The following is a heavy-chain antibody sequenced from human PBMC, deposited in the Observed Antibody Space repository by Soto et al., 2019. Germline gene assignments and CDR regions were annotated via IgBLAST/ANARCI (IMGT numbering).Heavy chain of an antibody. V-gene: IGHV1-18*01. Sequence: GSVKVSCKASGYTFTSYGISWVRQAPGQGLEWMGWISAYNGNTNYAQKLQDRVTMTTDTSTSTAYMELRSLRSDDTAVYYCARVDKRRYYYDSSGYPDAFDIWGQGTMVTVSS. CDR3: ARVDKRRYYYDSSGYPDAFDI. CDR2: ISAYNGNT. J-gene: IGHJ3*02. D-gene: IGHD3-22*01. CDR1: GYTFTSYG.